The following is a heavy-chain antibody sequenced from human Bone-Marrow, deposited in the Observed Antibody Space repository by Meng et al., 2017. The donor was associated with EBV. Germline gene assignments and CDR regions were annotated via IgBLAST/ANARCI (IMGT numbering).Heavy chain of an antibody. CDR2: VHYTGST. CDR1: GDSISSFYY. CDR3: ARPFPSWQSPRLDPFGA. Sequence: QLQLRESGPXQVTPXXXLSFTCTXSGDSISSFYYWGWIRQPPGRGLEWIGSVHYTGSTYYSPSLKSRVTVSVDTSKNQFSLRLTSVTAADTAVYYCARPFPSWQSPRLDPFGAWGQGTLVTVSS. D-gene: IGHD6-19*01. J-gene: IGHJ5*02. V-gene: IGHV4-39*01.